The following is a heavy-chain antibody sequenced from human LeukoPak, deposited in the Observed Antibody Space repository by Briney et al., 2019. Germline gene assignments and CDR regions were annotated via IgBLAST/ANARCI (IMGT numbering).Heavy chain of an antibody. CDR2: INPNSGGT. CDR3: ARERAHRLVSGYDPYYYGMDV. D-gene: IGHD5-12*01. CDR1: GYTFTGYY. J-gene: IGHJ6*04. Sequence: ASVKVSCKASGYTFTGYYMHWVRQAPGQGLGWMGWINPNSGGTNYAQKFQGWVTMTRDTSISTAYMELSRLRSDGTAVYYCARERAHRLVSGYDPYYYGMDVWGKGTTVTVSS. V-gene: IGHV1-2*04.